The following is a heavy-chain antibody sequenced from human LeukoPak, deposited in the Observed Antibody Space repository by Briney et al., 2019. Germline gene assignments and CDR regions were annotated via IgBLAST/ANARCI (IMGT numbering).Heavy chain of an antibody. CDR2: ISGSGGST. Sequence: PGGSLRLSCAASGFTFSSYAMSWVRQAPGKGLEWVSAISGSGGSTYYADSVKGRFTISRDNSKNTLYPQMNSLRAEDTAVYYCAKERSLGVAAASNYWGQGTLVTVSS. D-gene: IGHD6-13*01. CDR3: AKERSLGVAAASNY. V-gene: IGHV3-23*01. J-gene: IGHJ4*02. CDR1: GFTFSSYA.